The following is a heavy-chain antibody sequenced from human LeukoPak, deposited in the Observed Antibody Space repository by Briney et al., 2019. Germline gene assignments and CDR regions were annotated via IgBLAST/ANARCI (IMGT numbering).Heavy chain of an antibody. CDR3: TEGGQQQDY. CDR2: ISGGGDSS. CDR1: GFTFSSYA. V-gene: IGHV3-23*01. Sequence: GGSLRLSCAASGFTFSSYAMSWVRQAPGKGLEWVSAISGGGDSSYYADSVKGRFTISRDNSKNTLYLQMNSLRAEDTAVYYCTEGGQQQDYWGQGTLVTVSS. J-gene: IGHJ4*02. D-gene: IGHD6-13*01.